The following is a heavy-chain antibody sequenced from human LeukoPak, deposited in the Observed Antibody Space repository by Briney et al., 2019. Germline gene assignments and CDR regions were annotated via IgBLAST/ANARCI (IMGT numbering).Heavy chain of an antibody. J-gene: IGHJ5*02. CDR1: GGSISSYY. CDR3: ARSYSSSNDWFDP. CDR2: IYYSGST. V-gene: IGHV4-59*01. D-gene: IGHD6-6*01. Sequence: SETLSLTCTVSGGSISSYYWSWIRQPPGKGLEWIGYIYYSGSTNYNPSLKSRVTISVDTSKNQFSLKLSSVTAADTAVYHCARSYSSSNDWFDPWGQGTLVTVSS.